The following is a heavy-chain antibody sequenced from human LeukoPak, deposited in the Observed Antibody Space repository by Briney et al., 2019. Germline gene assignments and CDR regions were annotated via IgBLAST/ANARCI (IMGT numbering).Heavy chain of an antibody. CDR2: INHSGST. D-gene: IGHD4-23*01. CDR3: ARDDRYGGNDY. CDR1: GGSFSDYY. Sequence: PSETLSLTCAVYGGSFSDYYWSWIRQPPGKGLEWLGEINHSGSTNYDPSLKSRFTISVDTSKNQFSLNLSSVTAADTAVYYCARDDRYGGNDYWGQGTLVTVSS. V-gene: IGHV4-34*01. J-gene: IGHJ4*02.